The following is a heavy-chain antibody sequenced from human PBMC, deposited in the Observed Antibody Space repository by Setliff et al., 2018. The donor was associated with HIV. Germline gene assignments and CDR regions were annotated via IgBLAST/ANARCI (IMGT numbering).Heavy chain of an antibody. Sequence: SETLSLTCAVSGYSISSGYYWGWIRQPPGKGLEWIGSIYHSGSAYYSPSLKSRVTISMDTAKNRFSLKLSSVTAADTAVYYCAIEKNPLPGGGGRASYYYGMDVWGQGTTVTVSS. J-gene: IGHJ6*02. V-gene: IGHV4-38-2*02. CDR2: IYHSGSA. D-gene: IGHD3-16*01. CDR1: GYSISSGYY. CDR3: AIEKNPLPGGGGRASYYYGMDV.